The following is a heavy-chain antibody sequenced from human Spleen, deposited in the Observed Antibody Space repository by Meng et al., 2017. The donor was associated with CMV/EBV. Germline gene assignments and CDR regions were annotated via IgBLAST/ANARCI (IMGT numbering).Heavy chain of an antibody. D-gene: IGHD3-3*01. J-gene: IGHJ6*02. CDR3: STSVYYDFWSGYPPTYGMDV. CDR2: IKSKNDGGTT. CDR1: GFTFSNAW. Sequence: GESLKISCAASGFTFSNAWMNWVRQAPGKGLEWVGHIKSKNDGGTTDYAAPVKGRFTISRDDSKNTLYLQMNSLKTEDTAVYYCSTSVYYDFWSGYPPTYGMDVWGQGTTVTVSS. V-gene: IGHV3-15*01.